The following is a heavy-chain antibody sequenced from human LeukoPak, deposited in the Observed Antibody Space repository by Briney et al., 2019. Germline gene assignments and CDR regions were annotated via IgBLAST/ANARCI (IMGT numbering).Heavy chain of an antibody. V-gene: IGHV3-21*01. CDR1: GFTFSSYS. CDR2: ISSSSSYI. J-gene: IGHJ4*02. CDR3: ARDAKILEWLPYFDY. D-gene: IGHD3-3*01. Sequence: PGRSLRLSCAASGFTFSSYSMNWVRQAPGKGLEWVSSISSSSSYIYYADSVKGRFTISRDNAKNSLYLQMNSLRAEGTAVYYCARDAKILEWLPYFDYWGQGTLVTVSS.